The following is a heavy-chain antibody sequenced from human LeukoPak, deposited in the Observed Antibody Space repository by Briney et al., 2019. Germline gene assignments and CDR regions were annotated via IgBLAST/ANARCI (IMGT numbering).Heavy chain of an antibody. CDR1: VYTFTVYY. J-gene: IGHJ4*02. V-gene: IGHV1-2*02. CDR2: ININSGGA. Sequence: SVKVSCKASVYTFTVYYMHWVRQAPAQGLEWVGWININSGGAKYAQNFEGRLTMTRDTSITPADMELSSLRSDDTVIYYCARECSGTYCGEDWGQGTLVTVSS. D-gene: IGHD1-26*01. CDR3: ARECSGTYCGED.